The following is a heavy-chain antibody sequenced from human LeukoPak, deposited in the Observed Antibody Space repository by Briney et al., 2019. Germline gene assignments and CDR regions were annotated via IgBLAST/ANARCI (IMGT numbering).Heavy chain of an antibody. CDR1: GFTFSSYD. CDR3: ARGPKRTGFDWPAGMDV. V-gene: IGHV3-13*01. D-gene: IGHD3-9*01. CDR2: IGAAGDT. Sequence: GGSLRLSCAASGFTFSSYDMHWVRQATGRGLEWVSAIGAAGDTYYPGSVKGRFTISRENAKNSLYLQMNSLRAGDTAVYYCARGPKRTGFDWPAGMDVWGQGTTVTVSS. J-gene: IGHJ6*02.